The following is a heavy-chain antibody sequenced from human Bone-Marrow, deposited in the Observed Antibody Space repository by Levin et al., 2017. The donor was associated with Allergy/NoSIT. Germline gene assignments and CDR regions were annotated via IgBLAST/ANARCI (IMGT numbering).Heavy chain of an antibody. CDR1: GGTFSSYA. CDR3: ARVVAYYYGSGSYYIRPNYYYYYMDV. CDR2: IIPILGIA. V-gene: IGHV1-69*04. Sequence: SVKVSCKASGGTFSSYAISWVRQAPGQGLEWMGRIIPILGIANYAQKFQGRVTITADKSTSTAYMELSSLRSEDTAVYYCARVVAYYYGSGSYYIRPNYYYYYMDVWGKGTTVTVSS. D-gene: IGHD3-10*01. J-gene: IGHJ6*03.